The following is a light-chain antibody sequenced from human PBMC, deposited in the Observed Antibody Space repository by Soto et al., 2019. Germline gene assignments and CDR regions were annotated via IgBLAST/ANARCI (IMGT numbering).Light chain of an antibody. J-gene: IGKJ4*01. Sequence: DIVLTQSPSTLSLSPGERATLSCRASQSISSSYLAWFQQKPGQSPRLLIYVASSRPTGIPDRFSGSGSGTDFTLAISRLEPEDFALYYCQQYGSSPFTFGGGTKVDI. CDR1: QSISSSY. CDR3: QQYGSSPFT. CDR2: VAS. V-gene: IGKV3-20*01.